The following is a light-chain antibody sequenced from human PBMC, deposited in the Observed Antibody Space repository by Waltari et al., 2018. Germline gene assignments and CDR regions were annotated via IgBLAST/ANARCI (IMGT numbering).Light chain of an antibody. CDR1: SSNIGAGYD. V-gene: IGLV1-40*01. CDR3: QSYDSSLSGSV. Sequence: QSGLTQPHSVSGAPGQRVTISCTGSSSNIGAGYDVHWYQLLPGTAPKLLIYGNSKRPSGVPDRFSGSKSGTSASLAITGLQAEDEAGYYCQSYDSSLSGSVFGGGTKLTVL. CDR2: GNS. J-gene: IGLJ2*01.